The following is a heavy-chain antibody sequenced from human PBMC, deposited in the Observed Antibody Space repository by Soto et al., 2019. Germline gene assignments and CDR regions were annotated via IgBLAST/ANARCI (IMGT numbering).Heavy chain of an antibody. CDR2: IYTSGST. CDR1: GGSFSSYY. CDR3: AREVAEAGRSLDY. V-gene: IGHV4-4*07. D-gene: IGHD6-6*01. J-gene: IGHJ4*02. Sequence: QVQLQESGPGLVKPSETLSLTCTVSGGSFSSYYWTWIRQPAGKGLEWVGRIYTSGSTNYNPSLKSRVTMSVDTSKNQFSLNLTSVTAADTAVYYCAREVAEAGRSLDYWGQETLVTVSA.